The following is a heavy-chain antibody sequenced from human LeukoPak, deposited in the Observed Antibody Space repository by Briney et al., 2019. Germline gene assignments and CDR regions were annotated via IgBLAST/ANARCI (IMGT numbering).Heavy chain of an antibody. CDR3: AREGGYSYGYYYYYYMDV. CDR2: IYTSGST. D-gene: IGHD5-18*01. J-gene: IGHJ6*03. Sequence: PSETLSLTCTVSGGSISSYYWSWIRQPAEKGLEWIGRIYTSGSTNYNPSLKSRVTMSVDTSKNQFSLKLSSVTAADTAVYYCAREGGYSYGYYYYYYMDVWGKGTTVTISS. CDR1: GGSISSYY. V-gene: IGHV4-4*07.